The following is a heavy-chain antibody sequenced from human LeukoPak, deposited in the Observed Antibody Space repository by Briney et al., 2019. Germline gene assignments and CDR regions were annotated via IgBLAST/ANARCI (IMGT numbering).Heavy chain of an antibody. CDR1: GFTFSSYA. V-gene: IGHV3-23*01. CDR3: AKDLSYDSSGYSVSFDY. D-gene: IGHD3-22*01. CDR2: ISGSGGST. Sequence: GSLRLSCAASGFTFSSYAMSWVRQAPGKGLEWVSAISGSGGSTYYADSVKGRFTISRDNSKNTLYLQMNSLRAEDTAVYYCAKDLSYDSSGYSVSFDYWGQGTLVTVSS. J-gene: IGHJ4*02.